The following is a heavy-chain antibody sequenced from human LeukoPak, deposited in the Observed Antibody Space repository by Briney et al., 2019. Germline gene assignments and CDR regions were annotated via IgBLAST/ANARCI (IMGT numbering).Heavy chain of an antibody. CDR2: INPPGDST. V-gene: IGHV1-46*02. J-gene: IGHJ4*02. D-gene: IGHD6-13*01. CDR3: AREHSTSCLDF. CDR1: GYTFNSYY. Sequence: PGASVKVSCEASGYTFNSYYMHWVRQAPGQGLEWMGLINPPGDSTFYAQKFRGRLTMTRDTSTLYMELSSLRSDDTAVYYCAREHSTSCLDFWGQGTLVTVSS.